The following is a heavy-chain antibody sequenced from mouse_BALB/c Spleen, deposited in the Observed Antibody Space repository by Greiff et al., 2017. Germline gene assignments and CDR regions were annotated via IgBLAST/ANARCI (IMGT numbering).Heavy chain of an antibody. J-gene: IGHJ4*01. CDR1: GDSITSGY. Sequence: EVMLVESGPSLVKPSQTLSLTCSVTGDSITSGYWNWIRKFPGNKLEYMGYISYSGSTYYNPSLKSRISITRDTSKNQYYLQLNSVTTEDTATYYCARSPWGNYAIDYWGQGTSVTVSS. V-gene: IGHV3-8*02. CDR2: ISYSGST. D-gene: IGHD4-1*01. CDR3: ARSPWGNYAIDY.